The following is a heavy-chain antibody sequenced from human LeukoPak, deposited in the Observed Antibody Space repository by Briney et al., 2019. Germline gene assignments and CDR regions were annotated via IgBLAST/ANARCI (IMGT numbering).Heavy chain of an antibody. CDR1: GFTFSSYG. J-gene: IGHJ6*04. Sequence: GGSLRLSCAASGFTFSSYGMHWVRQAPGKGLEWVAVISYDGSNKYYADSVKGRFTISRDNSKNMLYLQMSSLRAEDTAVYYCAKDGSPEYGSGSIYYYYGMDVWGKGTTVTVSS. CDR3: AKDGSPEYGSGSIYYYYGMDV. CDR2: ISYDGSNK. D-gene: IGHD3-10*01. V-gene: IGHV3-30*18.